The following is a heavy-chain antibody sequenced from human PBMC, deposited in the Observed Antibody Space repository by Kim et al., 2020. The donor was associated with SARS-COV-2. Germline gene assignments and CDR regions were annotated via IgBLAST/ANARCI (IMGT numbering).Heavy chain of an antibody. CDR2: IYYSGST. Sequence: SETLSLTCTVSGGSISSSSYYWGWIRQPPGKGLEWIGSIYYSGSTYYNPSLKSRVTISVDTSKNQFSLKLSSVTAADTAVYYCARRYYDILTGYFDYWGQGTLVTVSS. CDR1: GGSISSSSYY. J-gene: IGHJ4*02. V-gene: IGHV4-39*01. D-gene: IGHD3-9*01. CDR3: ARRYYDILTGYFDY.